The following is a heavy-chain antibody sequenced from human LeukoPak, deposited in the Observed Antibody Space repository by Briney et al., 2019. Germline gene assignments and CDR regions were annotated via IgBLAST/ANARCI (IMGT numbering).Heavy chain of an antibody. CDR1: GGSISSSSYY. D-gene: IGHD6-19*01. V-gene: IGHV4-39*07. CDR3: ARIRQSGIAV. J-gene: IGHJ4*02. CDR2: IYYSGST. Sequence: SETLSLTCTVSGGSISSSSYYWGWIRQPPGKGLEWIGSIYYSGSTYYNPSLKSRVTISVDTSKNQFSLKLSSVTAADTAAYYCARIRQSGIAVWGQGTLVTVSS.